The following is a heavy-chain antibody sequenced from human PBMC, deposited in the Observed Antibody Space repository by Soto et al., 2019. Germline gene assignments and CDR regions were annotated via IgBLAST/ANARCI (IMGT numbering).Heavy chain of an antibody. CDR2: ISYDGSNK. Sequence: GGSLRLSCAASGFTFSSYSMHWVRQAPGKGLERVAVISYDGSNKYYADSVKGRFTISRDNSKNTLYLQMNSLRAEDKAEYYWAGEATDLLLCFGDSTIAYGGQGTLVPVSS. CDR3: AGEATDLLLCFGDSTIAY. J-gene: IGHJ4*02. V-gene: IGHV3-30-3*01. D-gene: IGHD3-10*01. CDR1: GFTFSSYS.